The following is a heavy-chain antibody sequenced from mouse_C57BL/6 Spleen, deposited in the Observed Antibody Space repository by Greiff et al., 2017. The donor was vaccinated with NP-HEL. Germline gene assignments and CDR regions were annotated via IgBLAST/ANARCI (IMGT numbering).Heavy chain of an antibody. V-gene: IGHV5-17*01. CDR2: ISSGSSTI. D-gene: IGHD1-1*01. CDR3: AKSPYYGSSHWDFDD. Sequence: EVQLVESGGGLVKPGGSLKLSCAASGFTFSDYGMHWVRQAPEKGLEWVAYISSGSSTIYYTDTVKGRFTIARDNAKNTLFLQMTSLSSEDTAMYYCAKSPYYGSSHWDFDDWGTGTTVTVSS. J-gene: IGHJ1*03. CDR1: GFTFSDYG.